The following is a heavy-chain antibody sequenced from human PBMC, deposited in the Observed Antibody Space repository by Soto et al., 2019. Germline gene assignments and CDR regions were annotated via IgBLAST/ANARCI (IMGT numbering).Heavy chain of an antibody. J-gene: IGHJ4*02. V-gene: IGHV1-69*13. D-gene: IGHD5-12*01. CDR1: GGTFSSYA. CDR2: XIXXFXTX. CDR3: AMFMATMGVLFDY. Sequence: SVKVSCKASGGTFSSYAISLVRQAPGQGREXMGXXIXXFXTXXXAXXXRGRVTISADGSTSTAYMELSSLRSEDTAVYYCAMFMATMGVLFDYWGQGTLVTVSS.